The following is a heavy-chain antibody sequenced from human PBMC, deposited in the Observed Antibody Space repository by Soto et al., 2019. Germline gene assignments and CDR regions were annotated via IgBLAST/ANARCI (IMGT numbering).Heavy chain of an antibody. D-gene: IGHD3-22*01. J-gene: IGHJ6*02. CDR2: ISAYNGNT. V-gene: IGHV1-18*04. CDR3: ARWGRQGNYDSSGYYYHDYYYYYGMDV. Sequence: ASVKVSCKASGYTFTSYGISWVRQAPGQGLEWMGWISAYNGNTNYAQKLQGRVAMTTDTSTSTAYMELRSLRSDDTAVYYCARWGRQGNYDSSGYYYHDYYYYYGMDVWGQGTTVTVSS. CDR1: GYTFTSYG.